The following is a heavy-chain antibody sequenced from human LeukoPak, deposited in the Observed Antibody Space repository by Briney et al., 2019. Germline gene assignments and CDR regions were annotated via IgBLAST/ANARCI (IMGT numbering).Heavy chain of an antibody. CDR1: GGSIRSNNW. J-gene: IGHJ4*02. CDR3: VSKVNSGSYYFDY. CDR2: TYHSGST. Sequence: PSGTLSLTCAVSGGSIRSNNWWSWVRQPPGKGLEWLWETYHSGSTKYNPSVKSRLTISVDKSKNQFSLKLASVTAADAAVYYCVSKVNSGSYYFDYWGQGTLVTVS. V-gene: IGHV4-4*02. D-gene: IGHD1-26*01.